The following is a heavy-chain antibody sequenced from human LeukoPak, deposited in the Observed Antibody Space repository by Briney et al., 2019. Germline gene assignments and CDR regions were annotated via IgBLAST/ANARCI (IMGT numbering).Heavy chain of an antibody. CDR3: ARGHWLVRRYYFDY. J-gene: IGHJ4*02. V-gene: IGHV3-66*01. D-gene: IGHD6-19*01. CDR2: IYSGGST. CDR1: GFTVSSDL. Sequence: GGSLRLSCAASGFTVSSDLMSWVRQAPGKGLEWVSVIYSGGSTYYADSVKGRFTISRDNSKNTLYLQMDSLRAEDTAVYYCARGHWLVRRYYFDYWGQGTLVTVSS.